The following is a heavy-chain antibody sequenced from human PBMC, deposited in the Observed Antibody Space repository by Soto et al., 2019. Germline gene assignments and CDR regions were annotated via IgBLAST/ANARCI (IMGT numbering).Heavy chain of an antibody. J-gene: IGHJ4*02. CDR1: GGSISSGGYY. D-gene: IGHD3-10*01. V-gene: IGHV4-31*03. CDR2: IFYSGST. Sequence: QVQLQESGPGLVKPSQTLSLTCTVSGGSISSGGYYWSWIRQHPAMGLEWIGSIFYSGSTYYNPSLKSRLTISVDTSKNQFSLRLSSVTAADTAVYYCARTMTGDYYFDYWGRGTLVTVSS. CDR3: ARTMTGDYYFDY.